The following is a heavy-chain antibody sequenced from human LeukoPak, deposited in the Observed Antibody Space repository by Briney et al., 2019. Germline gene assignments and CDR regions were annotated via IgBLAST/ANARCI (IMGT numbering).Heavy chain of an antibody. D-gene: IGHD2-21*02. CDR1: GFTFSSYS. V-gene: IGHV3-21*01. CDR3: ARDLEVTATHYFDY. Sequence: PGGSLRLSCAASGFTFSSYSMNWVRQAPGKGLEWVSSISSSSSYIYYADSVKGRFTISRDNAKNSLYLQMNSLRAEDTAVYYCARDLEVTATHYFDYWGQGTLVTVSS. J-gene: IGHJ4*02. CDR2: ISSSSSYI.